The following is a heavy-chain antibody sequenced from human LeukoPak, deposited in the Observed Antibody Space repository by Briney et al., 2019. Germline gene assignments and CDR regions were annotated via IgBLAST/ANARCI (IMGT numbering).Heavy chain of an antibody. Sequence: ASVKVSCKPSGYTFTTYYMHWVRQAPGQPLEWMGVINPTGVSTTYAQKFQGIDTMTRDTSTSPVYMELSSLRSEDTAVYYCARIETDSNGYSLGAFDIWGQGTMVTVSS. V-gene: IGHV1-46*01. J-gene: IGHJ3*02. D-gene: IGHD3-22*01. CDR1: GYTFTTYY. CDR2: INPTGVST. CDR3: ARIETDSNGYSLGAFDI.